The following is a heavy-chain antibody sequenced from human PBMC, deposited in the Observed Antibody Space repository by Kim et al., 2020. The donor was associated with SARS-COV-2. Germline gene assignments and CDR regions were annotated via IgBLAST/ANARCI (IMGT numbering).Heavy chain of an antibody. CDR2: IYPGDSDT. Sequence: GESLKISCKGSGYSFPTYWIGWVRQMPGKGLEWMGVIYPGDSDTRYSPSFQGQVTISADKSISTAYLQWSSLKASDTAMYYCARQSSIAVVPAAILSRGGAFDHWGQGTLVTVSS. D-gene: IGHD2-2*01. CDR3: ARQSSIAVVPAAILSRGGAFDH. J-gene: IGHJ4*02. CDR1: GYSFPTYW. V-gene: IGHV5-51*01.